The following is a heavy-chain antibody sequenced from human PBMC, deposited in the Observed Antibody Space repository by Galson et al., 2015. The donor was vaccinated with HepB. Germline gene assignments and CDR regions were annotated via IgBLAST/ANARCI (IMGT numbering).Heavy chain of an antibody. CDR3: ASLPAAMDDAFDI. D-gene: IGHD2-2*01. CDR2: INPNSGGT. V-gene: IGHV1-2*02. J-gene: IGHJ3*02. CDR1: GYTFTGYY. Sequence: SVKVSCKASGYTFTGYYMHWVRQAPGQGLEWMGWINPNSGGTNYAQEFQGRVTMTRDTSISTAYMELSRLRSDDTAVYYCASLPAAMDDAFDIWGQGTMVTV.